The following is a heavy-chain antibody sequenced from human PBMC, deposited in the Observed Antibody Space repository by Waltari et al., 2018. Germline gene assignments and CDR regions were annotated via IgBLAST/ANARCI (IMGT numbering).Heavy chain of an antibody. CDR1: GGSFSGYS. V-gene: IGHV4-34*01. Sequence: QVQLQQWGAGLLKPSETLSLTCAVYGGSFSGYSWSWIRQPPGKGLEWIGEITHSGSTNYNPSLKSRVTISVDTSKNQFSLKLSSVTAADTAVYYCARGQYKQLVLFDYWGQGTLVTVSS. CDR2: ITHSGST. CDR3: ARGQYKQLVLFDY. J-gene: IGHJ4*02. D-gene: IGHD6-6*01.